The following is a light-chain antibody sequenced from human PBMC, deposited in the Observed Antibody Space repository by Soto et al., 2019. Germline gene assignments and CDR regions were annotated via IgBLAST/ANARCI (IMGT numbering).Light chain of an antibody. Sequence: DIQMTQSPSSLSASVGDRVTITCQASQDISNYLNWYQQKPGKAPKLLIYDASNLETGVPSRFSGSGSGTDFTFTISSLQPEDIATSYCQQYDNQWTFGQGTKVDIK. CDR2: DAS. CDR3: QQYDNQWT. V-gene: IGKV1-33*01. J-gene: IGKJ1*01. CDR1: QDISNY.